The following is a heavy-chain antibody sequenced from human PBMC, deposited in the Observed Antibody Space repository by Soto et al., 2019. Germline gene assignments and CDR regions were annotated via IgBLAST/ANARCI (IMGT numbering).Heavy chain of an antibody. J-gene: IGHJ4*02. Sequence: PSETLSLTCTVSGGSISSGSYYWGWIRQPPGKGLEWIGYIYYSGSTNYNPSLKSRVTISVDTSKNQFSLKLSSVTAADTAVYYCARESRSYPREYFDYWGQGTLVTVSS. V-gene: IGHV4-61*01. CDR3: ARESRSYPREYFDY. CDR1: GGSISSGSYY. D-gene: IGHD1-26*01. CDR2: IYYSGST.